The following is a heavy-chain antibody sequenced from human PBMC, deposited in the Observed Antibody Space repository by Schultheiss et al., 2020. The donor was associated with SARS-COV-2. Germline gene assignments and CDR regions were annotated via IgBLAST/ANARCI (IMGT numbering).Heavy chain of an antibody. J-gene: IGHJ5*02. D-gene: IGHD3-10*01. CDR2: ISSNGGST. V-gene: IGHV3-64D*06. CDR3: VKSGTMVQGVLDWFDP. CDR1: GFTFSSYA. Sequence: GESLKISCSASGFTFSSYAMHWVRQAPGKGLEYVSAISSNGGSTYYADSVKGRFTISRDNSKNTLYLQMSSLRAEDTAVYYCVKSGTMVQGVLDWFDPWGQGTLVTVSS.